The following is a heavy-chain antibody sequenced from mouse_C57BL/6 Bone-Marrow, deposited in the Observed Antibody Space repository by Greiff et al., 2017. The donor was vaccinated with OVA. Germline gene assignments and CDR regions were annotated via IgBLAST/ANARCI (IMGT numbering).Heavy chain of an antibody. J-gene: IGHJ3*01. CDR3: ARGSYYYGSGWFAD. D-gene: IGHD1-1*01. V-gene: IGHV5-17*01. Sequence: EVQLVESGGGLVKPGGSLKLSCAASGFTFSDYGMHWVRQAPEKGLEWVAYISSGSSTIYYADTVKGRFTISRDNAKNTLFLQMTSLRSEDTAMDYCARGSYYYGSGWFADWGQGTLVTVSA. CDR1: GFTFSDYG. CDR2: ISSGSSTI.